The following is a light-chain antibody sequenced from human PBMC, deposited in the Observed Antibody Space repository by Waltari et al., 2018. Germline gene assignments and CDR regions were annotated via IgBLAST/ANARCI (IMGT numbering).Light chain of an antibody. CDR1: SSDLGGYNY. CDR3: SSYTSSSSRV. V-gene: IGLV2-14*01. Sequence: QSALNQPAAASGTPGGSMTISCTGTSSDLGGYNYVPWYQQHPGKAPKLMIYDVSKRPSGVSNRFSGSKSGNTVSLTISGLQTVDEADYYCSSYTSSSSRVFGTGTKVTVL. J-gene: IGLJ1*01. CDR2: DVS.